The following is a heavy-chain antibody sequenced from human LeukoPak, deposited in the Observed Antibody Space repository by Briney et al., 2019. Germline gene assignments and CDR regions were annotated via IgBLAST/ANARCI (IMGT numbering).Heavy chain of an antibody. J-gene: IGHJ4*02. D-gene: IGHD4-17*01. CDR1: GGSISSSSYY. Sequence: SETLSLTCTVSGGSISSSSYYWGWIRQPPGKGLEWIGYIYYSGSTNYNPSLKSRVTISVDTSKNQFSLKLSSVTAADTAVYYCARVPTVTFFDYWGQGTLVTVSS. CDR2: IYYSGST. V-gene: IGHV4-61*05. CDR3: ARVPTVTFFDY.